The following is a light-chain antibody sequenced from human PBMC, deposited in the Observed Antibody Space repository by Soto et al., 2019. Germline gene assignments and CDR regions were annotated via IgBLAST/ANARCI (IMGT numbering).Light chain of an antibody. V-gene: IGKV1-8*01. J-gene: IGKJ1*01. Sequence: AIRMTQSPSSFSASTGDRVTITCRASQGISSYLAWYQQKPGKAPKLLIYAASTLQSGFPSRFSGSGSGTDFTLTISCLQSEDFATYYCHQYYSYTWTFGQGTKVEIK. CDR1: QGISSY. CDR2: AAS. CDR3: HQYYSYTWT.